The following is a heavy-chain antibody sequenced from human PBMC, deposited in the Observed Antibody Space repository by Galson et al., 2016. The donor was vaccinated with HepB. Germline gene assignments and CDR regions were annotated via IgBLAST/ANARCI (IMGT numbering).Heavy chain of an antibody. J-gene: IGHJ4*02. CDR1: GYTFTNYL. D-gene: IGHD6-13*01. CDR2: ISDYNGDR. CDR3: ARGSSWRYFDY. V-gene: IGHV1-18*01. Sequence: QSGAEVKTPGASVKVSCKVSGYTFTNYLIHWVRQAPGQGLEWMGWISDYNGDRNYAQKFQGRVTLTTDTSTTTVYMELTSLRSDDTAVYFCARGSSWRYFDYWGQGTQVTVSS.